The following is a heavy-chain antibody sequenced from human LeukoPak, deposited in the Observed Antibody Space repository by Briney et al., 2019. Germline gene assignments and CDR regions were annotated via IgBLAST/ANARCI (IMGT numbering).Heavy chain of an antibody. CDR1: GGSISSYY. V-gene: IGHV4-59*01. J-gene: IGHJ6*03. D-gene: IGHD6-13*01. CDR3: AKGYSSPAPYYYYYMDV. Sequence: SETLSLTCTVSGGSISSYYWSWIRQPPGKGLEWIGYIYYSGSTNYNPSLKSRVTISVDTSKNQFSLKLSSVTAADTAVYYCAKGYSSPAPYYYYYMDVWGKGTTVAVSS. CDR2: IYYSGST.